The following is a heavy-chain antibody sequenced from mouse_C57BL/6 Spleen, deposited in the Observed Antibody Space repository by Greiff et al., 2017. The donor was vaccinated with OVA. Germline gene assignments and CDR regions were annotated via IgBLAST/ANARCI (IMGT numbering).Heavy chain of an antibody. CDR3: ARYDYDRKGYYAMDY. CDR1: GYSFTGYY. D-gene: IGHD2-4*01. Sequence: EVKLEESGPELVKPGASVKISCKASGYSFTGYYMNWVKQSPEKSLEWIGEINPSTGGTTYNQKFKAKATLTVDKSSSTAYMQLKSLTSEDSAVYYCARYDYDRKGYYAMDYWGQGTSVTVSS. CDR2: INPSTGGT. J-gene: IGHJ4*01. V-gene: IGHV1-42*01.